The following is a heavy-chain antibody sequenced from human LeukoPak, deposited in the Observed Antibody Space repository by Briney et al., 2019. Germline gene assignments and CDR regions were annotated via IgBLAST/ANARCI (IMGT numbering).Heavy chain of an antibody. V-gene: IGHV4-34*01. CDR2: INHSGST. Sequence: PSETLSLTCAVYGGSFSGYYWSWIRQPPGKGLEWIGEINHSGSTNYNPSLKSRVTISVDTSKNQFSLKLSSVTAADTAVNYCARAGRGVTAINYWGQGTLVTVSS. D-gene: IGHD2-21*02. J-gene: IGHJ4*02. CDR3: ARAGRGVTAINY. CDR1: GGSFSGYY.